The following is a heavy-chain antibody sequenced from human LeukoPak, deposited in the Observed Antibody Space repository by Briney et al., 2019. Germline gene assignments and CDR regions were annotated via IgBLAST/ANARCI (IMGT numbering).Heavy chain of an antibody. J-gene: IGHJ6*02. V-gene: IGHV3-23*01. CDR2: ISGSGGST. CDR3: ARGSKNTWQQLGIYYYYGMDV. D-gene: IGHD6-13*01. CDR1: GFTFSSYA. Sequence: GGSLRLSCAASGFTFSSYAMSWVRQAPGKGLEWVSAISGSGGSTYYADSVKGRFTISRDNSKNTLYLQMNSLRAEDTAVYYCARGSKNTWQQLGIYYYYGMDVWGQGTTVTVSS.